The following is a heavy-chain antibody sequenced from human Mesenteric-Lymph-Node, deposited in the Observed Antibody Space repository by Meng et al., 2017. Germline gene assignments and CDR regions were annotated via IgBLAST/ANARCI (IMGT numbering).Heavy chain of an antibody. Sequence: SVKVSCKASGGTFSSYAISWVRQAPGQGLEWMGGIIPIFGTANYAQKFQGRVTITADESTSTAYMELSSLRSEDTAVYYCARDATNPVSSGYFIFAYWGHGNRVTCSS. CDR3: ARDATNPVSSGYFIFAY. V-gene: IGHV1-69*13. D-gene: IGHD3-22*01. CDR2: IIPIFGTA. J-gene: IGHJ4*01. CDR1: GGTFSSYA.